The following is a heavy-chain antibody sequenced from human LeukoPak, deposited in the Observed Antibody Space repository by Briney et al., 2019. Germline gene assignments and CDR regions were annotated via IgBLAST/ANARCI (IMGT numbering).Heavy chain of an antibody. V-gene: IGHV4-59*12. CDR1: GAAISNYY. J-gene: IGHJ6*03. CDR3: ARGPIAGEGGYYYYYYMDV. Sequence: SETLSVSCSVSGAAISNYYWTWIRHPPGKSLEWIGYVDYSGSTKYDPSLNSRVSISVDRSKNQFSLKLSSVTAADTAVYYCARGPIAGEGGYYYYYYMDVWGKGTTVTVSS. CDR2: VDYSGST. D-gene: IGHD7-27*01.